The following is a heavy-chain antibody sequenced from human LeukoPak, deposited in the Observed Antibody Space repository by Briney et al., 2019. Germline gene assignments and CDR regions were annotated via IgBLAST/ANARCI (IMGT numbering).Heavy chain of an antibody. V-gene: IGHV4-59*12. Sequence: PSETLSLTCTVSGGSISSYYWSWIRQPPGKGLEWIGYIYYSGSTNYNPSLKSRVTISVDTSKNQFSLKLSSATAADTAVYYCARDAKEQRSYYDYWGQGTLVTVSS. J-gene: IGHJ4*02. CDR1: GGSISSYY. CDR2: IYYSGST. CDR3: ARDAKEQRSYYDY. D-gene: IGHD3-10*01.